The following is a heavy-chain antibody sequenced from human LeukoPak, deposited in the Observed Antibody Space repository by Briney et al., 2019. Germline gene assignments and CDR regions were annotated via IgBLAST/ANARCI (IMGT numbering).Heavy chain of an antibody. Sequence: ASVKVSCKASGYTFTDYHIHWVRQATGQGLEWMGWMNPNSGNTGYAQKFQGRVTMTRNTSISTAYMELSSLRSEDAAVYYCARGAYSSSWYEYYYYYGMDVWGQGTTVTVSS. J-gene: IGHJ6*02. CDR3: ARGAYSSSWYEYYYYYGMDV. CDR2: MNPNSGNT. D-gene: IGHD6-13*01. V-gene: IGHV1-8*02. CDR1: GYTFTDYH.